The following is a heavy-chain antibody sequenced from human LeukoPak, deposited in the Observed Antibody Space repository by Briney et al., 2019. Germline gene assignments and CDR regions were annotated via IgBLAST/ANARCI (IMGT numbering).Heavy chain of an antibody. CDR3: ARDYYDSSGYYDVPYFDY. CDR1: GGTFISYA. CDR2: IIPIFGTA. V-gene: IGHV1-69*13. Sequence: ASVKVSCKASGGTFISYAISWVRQAPGQGLEWMGGIIPIFGTANYAQKFQGRVTITADESTSTAYMELSSLRSEDTAVYYCARDYYDSSGYYDVPYFDYWGQGTLVTVSS. J-gene: IGHJ4*02. D-gene: IGHD3-22*01.